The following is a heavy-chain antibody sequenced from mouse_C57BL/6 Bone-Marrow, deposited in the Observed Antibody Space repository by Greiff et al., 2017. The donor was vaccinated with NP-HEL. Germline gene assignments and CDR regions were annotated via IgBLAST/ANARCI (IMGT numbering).Heavy chain of an antibody. CDR2: INPYNGDT. CDR3: AREGWFAY. Sequence: VQLVESGPELVKPGDSVKISCKASGYSFTGYFMNWVMQSHGKSLEWIGRINPYNGDTFYNQKFKGKATLTVDKSSSTAHMELRSLTSEDSAVYYCAREGWFAYWGQGTLVTVSA. CDR1: GYSFTGYF. V-gene: IGHV1-20*01. J-gene: IGHJ3*01.